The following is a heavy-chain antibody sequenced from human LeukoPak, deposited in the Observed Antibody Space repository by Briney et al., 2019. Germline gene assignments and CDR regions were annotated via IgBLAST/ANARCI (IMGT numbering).Heavy chain of an antibody. V-gene: IGHV3-53*01. J-gene: IGHJ4*02. CDR3: ARDRLEAGIFDY. D-gene: IGHD1-1*01. CDR2: IYTDGRT. Sequence: GGSLRLSCAASGFTVSNTYMRWVRQAPGKGLEWVSLIYTDGRTSYADSVKGRFTISRDNSQNTLYLQMNSLRAEDTAVYYCARDRLEAGIFDYWGQGTPVTVSS. CDR1: GFTVSNTY.